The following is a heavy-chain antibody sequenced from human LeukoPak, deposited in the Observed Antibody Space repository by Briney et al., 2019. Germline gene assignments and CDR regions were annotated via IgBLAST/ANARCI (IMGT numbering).Heavy chain of an antibody. D-gene: IGHD1-26*01. CDR3: ARHEWGITNAFDT. CDR2: IYTSGSP. J-gene: IGHJ3*02. Sequence: SETLSLTCTVSGGSISSGSYYWSWIRQPAGEGLEYIGRIYTSGSPSYNPSLKSRVTISVDTSKNQFSLKLNSVTAADTAVYYCARHEWGITNAFDTWGQGTMVTVSS. CDR1: GGSISSGSYY. V-gene: IGHV4-61*02.